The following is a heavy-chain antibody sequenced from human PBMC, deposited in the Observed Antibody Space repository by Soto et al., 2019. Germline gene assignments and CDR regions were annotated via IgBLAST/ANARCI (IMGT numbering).Heavy chain of an antibody. V-gene: IGHV3-21*01. D-gene: IGHD2-8*01. CDR1: GFTFSSYS. Sequence: LSLTCAASGFTFSSYSMNWVRQAPGKGLEWVSSISSSSSYIYYADSVKGRFTISRDNAKNSLYLQMNSLRAEDTAVYYCARDGNGGDYYYYYMDVWGKGTTVTVSS. CDR3: ARDGNGGDYYYYYMDV. CDR2: ISSSSSYI. J-gene: IGHJ6*03.